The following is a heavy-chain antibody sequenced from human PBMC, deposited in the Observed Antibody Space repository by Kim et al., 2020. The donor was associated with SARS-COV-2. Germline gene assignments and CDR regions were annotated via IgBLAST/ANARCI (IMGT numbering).Heavy chain of an antibody. J-gene: IGHJ2*01. CDR3: ARGPIEEGIRATKGYFDL. D-gene: IGHD1-20*01. Sequence: GGSLRLSCAASGFTFSSYDMHWVRQGTEKGLEWGSSIGTNADTYYPDSVKDRFTISRENAKDSFYPQMNSLRAEDTAVYYCARGPIEEGIRATKGYFDLWGRGTVVTVSS. CDR1: GFTFSSYD. V-gene: IGHV3-13*04. CDR2: IGTNADT.